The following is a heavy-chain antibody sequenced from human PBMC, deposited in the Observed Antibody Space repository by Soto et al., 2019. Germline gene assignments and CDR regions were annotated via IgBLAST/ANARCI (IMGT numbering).Heavy chain of an antibody. CDR3: TRGPRPISTGTGAY. D-gene: IGHD3-10*01. CDR2: IYNDGSYT. CDR1: GFIFKMYW. V-gene: IGHV3-74*01. J-gene: IGHJ4*02. Sequence: GGSLRLSCAASGFIFKMYWMHWVRQTPGKGLVWISRIYNDGSYTDYADSVKGRFTISRDNVNDTLYLQMNNLRAEDSGLYYCTRGPRPISTGTGAYWGQGTQVTVSS.